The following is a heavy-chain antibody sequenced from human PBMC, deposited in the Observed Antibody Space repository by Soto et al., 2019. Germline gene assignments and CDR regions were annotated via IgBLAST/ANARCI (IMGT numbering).Heavy chain of an antibody. J-gene: IGHJ4*02. CDR1: GYDFSSYG. Sequence: QVQLVQSGAEVKKPGASVKVSCKASGYDFSSYGISWVRQAPGQGLEWMGWISASNGNRDYAQQFQGRVTMTSDTSRTTAYMELKSLRSDDTGVYYCVRDPQRNDYWGQGTLVNVSS. V-gene: IGHV1-18*04. D-gene: IGHD2-2*01. CDR2: ISASNGNR. CDR3: VRDPQRNDY.